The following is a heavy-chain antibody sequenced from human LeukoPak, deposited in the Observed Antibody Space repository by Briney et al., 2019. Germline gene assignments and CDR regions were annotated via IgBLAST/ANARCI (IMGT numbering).Heavy chain of an antibody. CDR1: AGSICNSY. J-gene: IGHJ5*02. CDR2: ISTGGDI. D-gene: IGHD3-22*01. V-gene: IGHV4-4*08. CDR3: VRGPGRGYDLEP. Sequence: PSDTLSLTCAVSAGSICNSYCSWARQPPGKGLEFIGYISTGGDINYNPSLRSRATMSINPSNNQLSLTLTSVTTADTAVYFCVRGPGRGYDLEPWGQGPLVTVSS.